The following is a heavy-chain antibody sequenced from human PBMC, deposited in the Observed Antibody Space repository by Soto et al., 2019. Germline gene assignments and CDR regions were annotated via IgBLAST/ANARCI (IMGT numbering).Heavy chain of an antibody. J-gene: IGHJ5*02. D-gene: IGHD5-12*01. V-gene: IGHV4-30-2*01. Sequence: PSETLSLTCAVSGGSISSGGYSWSWIRQPPGKGLEWIGYIYHSGSTYYNPSLKSRVTISVDRSKNQFSLKLSSVTAADTAVYYCARTRRGYSGYEGWFDPWGQGTLVTVSS. CDR2: IYHSGST. CDR3: ARTRRGYSGYEGWFDP. CDR1: GGSISSGGYS.